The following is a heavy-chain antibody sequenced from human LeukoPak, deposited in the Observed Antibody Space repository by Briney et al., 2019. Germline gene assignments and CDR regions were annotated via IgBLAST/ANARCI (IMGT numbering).Heavy chain of an antibody. J-gene: IGHJ2*01. CDR3: ARDHRLDSNWYFDL. CDR1: GGSISSGGYY. CDR2: IYYGGST. V-gene: IGHV4-31*03. Sequence: SETLSLTCTVSGGSISSGGYYWSWIRLHPGKGLEWIGYIYYGGSTYYNPSLNSRVTISVDTSKNQFSLKLSSVTAADTAVYYCARDHRLDSNWYFDLWGRGTLVTVSS.